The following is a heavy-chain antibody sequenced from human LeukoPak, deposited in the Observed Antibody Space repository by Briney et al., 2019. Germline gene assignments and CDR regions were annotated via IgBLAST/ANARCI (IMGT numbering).Heavy chain of an antibody. D-gene: IGHD6-13*01. CDR3: ARDGLSSSWQGFDY. V-gene: IGHV3-53*01. CDR2: IYSSGNT. J-gene: IGHJ4*02. CDR1: GFTFSSYS. Sequence: GSLRLPCAASGFTFSSYSMNWVRQAPGKGLEWVSVIYSSGNTYYADSVKGRFTISRDNSKNTLYLQMNSLRAEDTAVYYCARDGLSSSWQGFDYWGQGTLVTVSS.